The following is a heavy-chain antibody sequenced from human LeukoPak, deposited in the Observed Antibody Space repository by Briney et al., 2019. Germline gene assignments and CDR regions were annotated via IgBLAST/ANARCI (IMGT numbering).Heavy chain of an antibody. CDR3: AKDRKIAVAGEYYYYYYMDV. V-gene: IGHV3-9*01. J-gene: IGHJ6*03. CDR1: GFTFDDYA. CDR2: ISWNSGSI. D-gene: IGHD6-19*01. Sequence: GGSLRLSCAASGFTFDDYAMHWVRQAPGKGLEWVSGISWNSGSIGYADSVKGRFTISRDNSKNTLYLQMNSLRAEDTAVYYCAKDRKIAVAGEYYYYYYMDVWGKGTTVTVSS.